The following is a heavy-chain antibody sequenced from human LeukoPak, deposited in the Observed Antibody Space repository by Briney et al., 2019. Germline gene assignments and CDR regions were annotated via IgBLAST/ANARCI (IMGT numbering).Heavy chain of an antibody. Sequence: GESLRLSCAASGFTFSSYSMNWVRQAPGKGLEWVSSISSSSSYIYYADSVKGRFTISRDNAKNSLYLQMNSLRAEDTAVYYCARSGWSGYVDVWGKGTTVTVSS. CDR1: GFTFSSYS. CDR3: ARSGWSGYVDV. D-gene: IGHD2-15*01. J-gene: IGHJ6*03. V-gene: IGHV3-21*01. CDR2: ISSSSSYI.